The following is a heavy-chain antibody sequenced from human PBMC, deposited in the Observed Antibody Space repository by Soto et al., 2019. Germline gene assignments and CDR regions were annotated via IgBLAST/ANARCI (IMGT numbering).Heavy chain of an antibody. Sequence: RWSLRLCCSASVFTFSDYAMSWCRQAPGKGLEWVSAISGSAIATYYADSVKGRFTISRDNSKNTLYLQMNRLRAEDTAVYYCAKDAISMVRGTNNWFDPWGQGTLVTVSS. J-gene: IGHJ5*02. CDR1: VFTFSDYA. D-gene: IGHD3-10*01. CDR3: AKDAISMVRGTNNWFDP. V-gene: IGHV3-23*01. CDR2: ISGSAIAT.